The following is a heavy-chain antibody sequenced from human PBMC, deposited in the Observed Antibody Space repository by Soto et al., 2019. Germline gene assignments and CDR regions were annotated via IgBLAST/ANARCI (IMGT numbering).Heavy chain of an antibody. V-gene: IGHV2-5*01. CDR1: GFSLSTSGVG. Sequence: QITLKESGPTLVKPTQTLTLTCTFSGFSLSTSGVGVGWIRQPPGKALEWLALIYWNDDKRYSPSLKSRLTITKDTSNNQVVLTMTTMDPVDTATYYCAHSGCSGGSCYSAWFDPWGQGTLVTVSS. J-gene: IGHJ5*02. CDR3: AHSGCSGGSCYSAWFDP. CDR2: IYWNDDK. D-gene: IGHD2-15*01.